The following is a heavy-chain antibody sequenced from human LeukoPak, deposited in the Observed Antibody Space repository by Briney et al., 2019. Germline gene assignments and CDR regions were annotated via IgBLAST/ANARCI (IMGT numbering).Heavy chain of an antibody. CDR3: AGAKGDLIDY. CDR1: GFNLSVYG. CDR2: MWHDGSNK. Sequence: GGSLRLSCTASGFNLSVYGMHWVRQAPGKGLGWVAVMWHDGSNKHYADSVKGRCTMSRDKSKNTLYLEMNSLRGEDTAVYYCAGAKGDLIDYWGQGTMVIVSS. V-gene: IGHV3-33*01. J-gene: IGHJ4*02. D-gene: IGHD2-21*02.